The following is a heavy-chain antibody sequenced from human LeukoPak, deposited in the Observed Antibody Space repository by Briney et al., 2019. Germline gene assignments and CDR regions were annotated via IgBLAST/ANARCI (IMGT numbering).Heavy chain of an antibody. J-gene: IGHJ4*02. D-gene: IGHD6-13*01. CDR3: HIAAAGVSFLSFDY. V-gene: IGHV1-18*01. Sequence: GASVKVSCKASGYTFTSYGISWVRQAPGQGLEWMGWISAYNGNTNYAQKLQGRVTMTTDTSTSTAYMELRSLRSDDTAVYYCHIAAAGVSFLSFDYWGQGTLVTVSS. CDR1: GYTFTSYG. CDR2: ISAYNGNT.